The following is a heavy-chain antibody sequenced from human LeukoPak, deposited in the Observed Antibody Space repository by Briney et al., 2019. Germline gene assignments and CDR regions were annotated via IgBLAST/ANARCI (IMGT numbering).Heavy chain of an antibody. CDR1: RFTFSSYA. J-gene: IGHJ4*02. CDR3: AKGVYCSSSSCYLVSAFRS. CDR2: ISGSGGST. D-gene: IGHD2-2*01. Sequence: GGSLRLSCAASRFTFSSYAMSWVRQAPGKELEWVSAISGSGGSTYYADSVKGRFTISRDNSKNTLYLQMNSLRAEDTAVYYCAKGVYCSSSSCYLVSAFRSWGQGTLVTVSS. V-gene: IGHV3-23*01.